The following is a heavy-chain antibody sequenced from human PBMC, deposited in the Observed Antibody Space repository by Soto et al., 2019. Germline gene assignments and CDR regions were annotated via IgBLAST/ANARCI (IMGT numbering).Heavy chain of an antibody. D-gene: IGHD2-21*01. CDR3: AVYFGDCRRGAGQREWVDP. CDR1: GYTFSSHG. J-gene: IGHJ5*02. CDR2: VSGDNANT. Sequence: QVQLVQSGAEVKKPGTSVKVSCTASGYTFSSHGISWVRQAPGQGLQWIGWVSGDNANTNYAQSLQGRVTMTRDTFTKTGPVRLGYLRFNSTAVDYRAVYFGDCRRGAGQREWVDPGGQGTLVIVSS. V-gene: IGHV1-18*01.